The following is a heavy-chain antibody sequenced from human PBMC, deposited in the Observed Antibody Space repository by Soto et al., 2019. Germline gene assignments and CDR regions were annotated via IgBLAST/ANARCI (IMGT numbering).Heavy chain of an antibody. D-gene: IGHD4-17*01. J-gene: IGHJ5*02. CDR1: GFSLSNARMG. CDR3: ARDYGDDSIQSNWFDP. V-gene: IGHV2-26*01. Sequence: QVTLKESGPVLVKPTETLTLTCTVSGFSLSNARMGVSWIRQPPGKALEWLAHIFLNDEKSYSTSLKSRLTISKDTSKSQVVLTMTNMDPVDTATYYCARDYGDDSIQSNWFDPWGQGTLVTVSS. CDR2: IFLNDEK.